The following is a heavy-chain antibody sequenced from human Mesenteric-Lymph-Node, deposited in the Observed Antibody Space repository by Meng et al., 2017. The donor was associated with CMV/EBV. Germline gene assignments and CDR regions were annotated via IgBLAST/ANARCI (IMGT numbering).Heavy chain of an antibody. CDR3: TRQGGYDFWSGYYQVGGYGMDV. J-gene: IGHJ6*02. D-gene: IGHD3-3*01. Sequence: GESLKISCAASGFTFSGFAMHWVRQASGKGLEWVGRIRSKANSYATAYAASVKGRFTISRDDSKNTAYLQMNSLKTEDTAVYYCTRQGGYDFWSGYYQVGGYGMDVWGQGTTVTVSS. V-gene: IGHV3-73*01. CDR1: GFTFSGFA. CDR2: IRSKANSYAT.